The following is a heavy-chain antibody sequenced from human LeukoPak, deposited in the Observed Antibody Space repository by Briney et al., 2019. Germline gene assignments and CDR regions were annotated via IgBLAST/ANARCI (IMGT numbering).Heavy chain of an antibody. CDR1: GFTFSSYE. Sequence: PGGSLRLSCAASGFTFSSYEMNWVRQAPGKGLEWVSYISSSGSTIYYADSVKGRFTISRDNAKNSLYLQMNSLRAEDTAVYYCARFLTGYDDYRGQGTLVTVSS. D-gene: IGHD3-9*01. CDR2: ISSSGSTI. V-gene: IGHV3-48*03. CDR3: ARFLTGYDDY. J-gene: IGHJ4*02.